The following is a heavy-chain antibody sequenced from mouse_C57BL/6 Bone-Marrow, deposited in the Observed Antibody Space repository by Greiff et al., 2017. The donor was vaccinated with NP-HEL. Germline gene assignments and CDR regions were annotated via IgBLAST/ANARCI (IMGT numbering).Heavy chain of an antibody. CDR2: IWGDGST. V-gene: IGHV2-3*01. J-gene: IGHJ4*01. Sequence: VKVVESGPGLVAPSQSLSITCTVSGFSLTSYDVSWVRQPPGKGLEWLGVIWGDGSTNYHSALISRLSISKDNSKSQVFLKLNSLQTDDTATYYCAKEGISNYDYAMDYWGQGTSVTVSS. CDR3: AKEGISNYDYAMDY. CDR1: GFSLTSYD. D-gene: IGHD2-5*01.